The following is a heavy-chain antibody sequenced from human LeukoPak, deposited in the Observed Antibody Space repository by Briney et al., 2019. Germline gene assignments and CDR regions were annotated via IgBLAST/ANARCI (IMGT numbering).Heavy chain of an antibody. J-gene: IGHJ4*02. V-gene: IGHV3-30*03. CDR2: ISYDGSNK. CDR1: GFTFSSYA. Sequence: GRSLRLSCAASGFTFSSYAMHWVRQAAGKGLEWVAVISYDGSNKYYADSVKGRFTISRDNSKNTLYLQMNSLRAEDTAVYYCARVSVLDLPGYWGQGTLVTVSS. CDR3: ARVSVLDLPGY. D-gene: IGHD1-1*01.